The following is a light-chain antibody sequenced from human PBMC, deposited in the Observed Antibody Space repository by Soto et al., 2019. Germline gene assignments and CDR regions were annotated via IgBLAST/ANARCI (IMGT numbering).Light chain of an antibody. Sequence: EIGMTQSPATLSVSPGERATRACRASQSVSSNVAWYQQKPGQAPRLLIYDASTRATGIPARFSGSGSGTEFTLTIRSLQSEDFAVYYCQHYNNWPRTFGQGTKVEIK. CDR3: QHYNNWPRT. CDR2: DAS. V-gene: IGKV3-15*01. J-gene: IGKJ1*01. CDR1: QSVSSN.